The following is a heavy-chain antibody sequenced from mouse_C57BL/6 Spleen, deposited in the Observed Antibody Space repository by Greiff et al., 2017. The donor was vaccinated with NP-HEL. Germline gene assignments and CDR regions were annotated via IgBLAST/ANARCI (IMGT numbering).Heavy chain of an antibody. CDR3: ARGEYYFDY. Sequence: EVLGVESGGGLVKPGGSLKLSCAASGFTFSDSGMHWVRQAPEKGLEWVAYISSGSSTIYYADTVKGRFTISRDNAKNTLFLQMTSLRSEDTAMYYCARGEYYFDYWGQGTTLTVSS. J-gene: IGHJ2*01. CDR1: GFTFSDSG. CDR2: ISSGSSTI. V-gene: IGHV5-17*01.